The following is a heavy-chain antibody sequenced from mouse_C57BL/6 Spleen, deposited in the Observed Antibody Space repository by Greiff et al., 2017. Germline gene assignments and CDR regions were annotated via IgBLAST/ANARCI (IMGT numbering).Heavy chain of an antibody. CDR1: GFTFNTYA. J-gene: IGHJ4*01. Sequence: DVQLVESGGGLVQPKGSLKLSCAASGFTFNTYAMHWVRQAPGKGLEWVARIRSKSSNYATYYADSVKDRFTISRDDSQSMLYLQMNNLKTEDTAMYYCVRDGDWDEDYAMDYWGQGTSVTVSS. CDR3: VRDGDWDEDYAMDY. CDR2: IRSKSSNYAT. V-gene: IGHV10-3*01. D-gene: IGHD4-1*01.